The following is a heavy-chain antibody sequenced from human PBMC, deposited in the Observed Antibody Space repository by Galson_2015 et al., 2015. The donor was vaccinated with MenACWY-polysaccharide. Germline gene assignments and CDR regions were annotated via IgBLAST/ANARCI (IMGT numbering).Heavy chain of an antibody. J-gene: IGHJ4*02. D-gene: IGHD3-10*01. CDR1: GFSFSDYY. Sequence: SLRLSCAASGFSFSDYYMNWIRQAPGKGLEWVSHISSSGRIIYFADSVKGRFIISRDNAKNSLYLQMNSLRAEDTAVYYCARDPRGARSSYFDNWGQGIQVTVSS. V-gene: IGHV3-11*01. CDR2: ISSSGRII. CDR3: ARDPRGARSSYFDN.